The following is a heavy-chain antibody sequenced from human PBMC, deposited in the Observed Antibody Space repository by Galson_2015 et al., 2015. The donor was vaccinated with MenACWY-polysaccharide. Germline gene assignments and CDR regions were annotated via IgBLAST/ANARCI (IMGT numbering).Heavy chain of an antibody. J-gene: IGHJ4*02. V-gene: IGHV3-23*01. CDR2: ISLDGRNT. CDR1: GFTFTSYT. CDR3: VMAHETSGWNRGPGY. Sequence: SLRLSCAASGFTFTSYTMSWIRQAPGKGPEWVTVISLDGRNTYYADPVKGRFTISRDNSKNTLYLQMHDLRAEDTAVYYCVMAHETSGWNRGPGYWGQGTLVTVSS. D-gene: IGHD1-1*01.